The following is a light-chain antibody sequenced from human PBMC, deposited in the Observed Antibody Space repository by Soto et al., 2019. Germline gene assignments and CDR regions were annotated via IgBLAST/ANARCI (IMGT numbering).Light chain of an antibody. J-gene: IGKJ4*01. CDR2: GAS. CDR3: QQRSYWPLT. Sequence: EIVLTQSPCTLSLSPGERATLSCRASQSVSSSYLAWYQQKPGQAPRLLIYGASSRATGIPDRFSGSGSGTDFTLTFSRLEPEDFAVYYCQQRSYWPLTFGGGTMVDIK. CDR1: QSVSSSY. V-gene: IGKV3D-20*02.